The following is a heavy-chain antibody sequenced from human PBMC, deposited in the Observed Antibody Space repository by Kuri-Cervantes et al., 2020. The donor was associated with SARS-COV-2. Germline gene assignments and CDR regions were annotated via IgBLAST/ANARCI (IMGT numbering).Heavy chain of an antibody. V-gene: IGHV1-2*02. Sequence: ASVKVSCKASGYTFTGYYMHWVRQAPGQGLEWMGWINPNSGGTNYAQKFQGRVTMTRDTSISTAYLQWSSLKASDTAMYYCARFSSSWYITLDYWGQGTLVTVSS. CDR3: ARFSSSWYITLDY. D-gene: IGHD6-13*01. J-gene: IGHJ4*02. CDR2: INPNSGGT. CDR1: GYTFTGYY.